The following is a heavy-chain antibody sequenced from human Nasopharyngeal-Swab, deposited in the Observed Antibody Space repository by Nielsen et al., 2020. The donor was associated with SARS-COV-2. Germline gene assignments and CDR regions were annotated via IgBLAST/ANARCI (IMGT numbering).Heavy chain of an antibody. D-gene: IGHD3-10*01. CDR1: GFTFDDYT. V-gene: IGHV3-9*01. CDR3: AKDPYGSGTWDG. J-gene: IGHJ4*02. Sequence: GGSLRLSCAASGFTFDDYTMHWVRQPPGKGLEWVSGISWNSRSIGYADSVKGRFTISRDNAKNSLYLQMNSLRAEDTALYYCAKDPYGSGTWDGWGQGTLVPSPQ. CDR2: ISWNSRSI.